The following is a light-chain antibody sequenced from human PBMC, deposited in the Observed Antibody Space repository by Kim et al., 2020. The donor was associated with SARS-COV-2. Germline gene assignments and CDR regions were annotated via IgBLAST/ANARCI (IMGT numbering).Light chain of an antibody. V-gene: IGLV3-1*01. CDR3: QAWDSSSYV. CDR1: KLGDKY. CDR2: QDS. J-gene: IGLJ1*01. Sequence: VSPGQTASITCSGDKLGDKYACWYQQKPGQSPVLVIYQDSKRPSGIPERFSGANSGNTATLTISGTQALDEADYYCQAWDSSSYVFGAGTKVTVL.